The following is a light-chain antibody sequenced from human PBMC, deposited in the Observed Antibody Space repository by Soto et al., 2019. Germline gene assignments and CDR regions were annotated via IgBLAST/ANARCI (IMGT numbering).Light chain of an antibody. CDR2: GAS. V-gene: IGKV3-15*01. J-gene: IGKJ4*01. CDR3: QQYNDWPLT. CDR1: QSINNN. Sequence: EIVMTQSPATLSVSPGERATLSCRASQSINNNLAWYQQKRGQGPRLLIYGASSRATGNPARFSGSGSGTGFTLTISSLQSEDFAIYYCQQYNDWPLTFGGGTKVEIK.